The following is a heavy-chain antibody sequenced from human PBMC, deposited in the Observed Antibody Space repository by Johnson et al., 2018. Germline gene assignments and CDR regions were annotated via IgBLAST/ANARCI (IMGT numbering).Heavy chain of an antibody. CDR1: GFTFSSYS. J-gene: IGHJ6*03. V-gene: IGHV3-21*01. Sequence: QLVESGGGLVKPGGSLRLSCAASGFTFSSYSMNWVRQAPGKGLEWVSSISSSSSYIYYADSVKGRFTISRDNAKNSRYLQMNSLRAEDTAVYYCARDASYDYGDYFLSYYYYRDVWGKGTTVTVSS. CDR3: ARDASYDYGDYFLSYYYYRDV. D-gene: IGHD4-17*01. CDR2: ISSSSSYI.